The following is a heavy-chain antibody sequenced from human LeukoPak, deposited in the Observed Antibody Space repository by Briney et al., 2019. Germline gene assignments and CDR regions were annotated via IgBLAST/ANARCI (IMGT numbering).Heavy chain of an antibody. J-gene: IGHJ4*02. Sequence: GESLKISCQASGYTFNNYWNGWVRQMPGKGLECMGIIYPGNSETKYSPSFRGQVIISADKSISTAYLQWSSLKDSDSAMYYCAKLGYCSADTCYSYFDSWGQGSLVTVSS. CDR1: GYTFNNYW. D-gene: IGHD2-15*01. CDR3: AKLGYCSADTCYSYFDS. CDR2: IYPGNSET. V-gene: IGHV5-51*01.